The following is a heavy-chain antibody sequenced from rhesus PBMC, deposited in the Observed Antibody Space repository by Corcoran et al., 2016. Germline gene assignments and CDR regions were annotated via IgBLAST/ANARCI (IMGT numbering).Heavy chain of an antibody. CDR3: AKYCSGISCYGGDAFDF. Sequence: EVQLVESGGGLAKPGGSLRLSCAASGFTFSSYWMHWVRQAPGKGLELMSASNSGGGSTYYADSVKGRFTISREIAKNTLYLQMNSLRAEDTAVYYCAKYCSGISCYGGDAFDFWGQGLRVTVSS. J-gene: IGHJ3*01. D-gene: IGHD2-27*01. CDR2: SNSGGGST. CDR1: GFTFSSYW. V-gene: IGHV3-14*01.